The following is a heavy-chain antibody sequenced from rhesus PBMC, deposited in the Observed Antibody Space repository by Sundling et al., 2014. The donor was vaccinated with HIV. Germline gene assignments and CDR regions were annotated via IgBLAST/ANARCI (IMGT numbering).Heavy chain of an antibody. D-gene: IGHD3-3*01. CDR2: ILYDGSKT. CDR1: GFTFSSYG. CDR3: AREGEAIFGLVIIPYGLDS. Sequence: EVQLVESGGGLVQPGGSLRLSCAASGFTFSSYGMHWVRQAPGKGLEWVAVILYDGSKTYYADSVKDRFTISRDNSKNMLYLQMNNLKLEDTAVYYCAREGEAIFGLVIIPYGLDSWGQGVVVTVSS. V-gene: IGHV3-54*02. J-gene: IGHJ6*01.